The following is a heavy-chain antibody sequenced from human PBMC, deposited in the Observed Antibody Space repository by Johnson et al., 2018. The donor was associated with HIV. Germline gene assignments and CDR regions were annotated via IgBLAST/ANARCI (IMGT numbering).Heavy chain of an antibody. V-gene: IGHV3-7*01. CDR3: ARGGLTYYYDSSGYPDAFDI. CDR2: IKQDGSET. CDR1: GFSIRGHW. D-gene: IGHD3-22*01. Sequence: MLLVESGGGVVQPGGSLRLSCAASGFSIRGHWMSWLRQAPGKGLEWVANIKQDGSETNYVDSVKGRFTISRDNPKNSLYLQMNSLRAEDTAVYYCARGGLTYYYDSSGYPDAFDIWGQGTMVTVSS. J-gene: IGHJ3*02.